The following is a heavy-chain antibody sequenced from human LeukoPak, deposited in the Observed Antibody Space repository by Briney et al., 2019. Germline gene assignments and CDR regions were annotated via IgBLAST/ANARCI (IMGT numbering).Heavy chain of an antibody. J-gene: IGHJ4*02. CDR1: GFTFSSYA. D-gene: IGHD3-16*01. V-gene: IGHV3-30*02. CDR3: AKDHVTWGNRYFDH. Sequence: PGGSLRLSCAASGFTFSSYAMHWVRQAPGKGLEWVAFIGHDATKIYYVDSVQGRFTISRDNSKNTLYLEMNSLSGEDTALYYCAKDHVTWGNRYFDHWGQGTLGTVSS. CDR2: IGHDATKI.